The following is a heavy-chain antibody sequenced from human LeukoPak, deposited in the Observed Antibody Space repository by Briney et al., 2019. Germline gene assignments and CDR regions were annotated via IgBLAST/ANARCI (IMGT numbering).Heavy chain of an antibody. CDR2: INPNSGGT. CDR3: ARARWLLRYFDY. D-gene: IGHD2-21*02. V-gene: IGHV1-2*02. J-gene: IGHJ4*02. CDR1: GYTFTGYY. Sequence: ASVKVSCKASGYTFTGYYIHWVRQAPGQGLEWMGWINPNSGGTNYAQKFQGRVTMTRDTSISTAYMELSRLRSDDTAVYYCARARWLLRYFDYWGQGTLVTVSS.